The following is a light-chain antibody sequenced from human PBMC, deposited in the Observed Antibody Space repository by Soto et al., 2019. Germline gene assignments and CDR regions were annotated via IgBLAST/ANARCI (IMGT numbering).Light chain of an antibody. J-gene: IGLJ1*01. CDR2: EVS. CDR3: SSYAGSNNYV. CDR1: SSDIGGYNY. Sequence: ALTQPPSASGSPGQSVTISCTGTSSDIGGYNYVSWYQQHPGKAPKLMIYEVSKRPSGVPDRFSGSKSGNTASLTVSGLQAEDEADYYCSSYAGSNNYVLGSGTKVTVL. V-gene: IGLV2-8*01.